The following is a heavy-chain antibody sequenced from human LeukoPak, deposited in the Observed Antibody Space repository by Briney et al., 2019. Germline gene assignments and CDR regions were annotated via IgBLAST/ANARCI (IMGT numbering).Heavy chain of an antibody. CDR3: ARLISSGYYYGFDY. CDR1: GYTFTSYD. Sequence: ASVKVSCKASGYTFTSYDINWVRQATGQGLEWMGWMSPSSGNTGYAQKFQGRVTITRNTSISTAYMELSSLRSEDTAVYYCARLISSGYYYGFDYWGQGTLVTVSS. CDR2: MSPSSGNT. V-gene: IGHV1-8*03. J-gene: IGHJ4*02. D-gene: IGHD3-22*01.